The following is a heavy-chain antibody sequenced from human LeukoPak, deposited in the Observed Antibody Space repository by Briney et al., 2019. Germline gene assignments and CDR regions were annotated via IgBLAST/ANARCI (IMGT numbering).Heavy chain of an antibody. Sequence: GGSLRLSCAASGFTFSSYSMNWVRQAPGKGLEWVSSISSSSYIYYADSVKVRFTISRDNAKNSLYLQMNSLRAEDTAVYYCARDSSSWHIFDYWGQGTLVTVSS. CDR2: ISSSSYI. V-gene: IGHV3-21*01. J-gene: IGHJ4*02. CDR3: ARDSSSWHIFDY. CDR1: GFTFSSYS. D-gene: IGHD6-13*01.